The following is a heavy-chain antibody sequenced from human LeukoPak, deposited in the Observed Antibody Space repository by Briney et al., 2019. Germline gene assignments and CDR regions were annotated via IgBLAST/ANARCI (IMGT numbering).Heavy chain of an antibody. Sequence: SETLSLTCTVSGGSVSSGSYYWSWIRQPPGKGLEWIGYFYYSGSANYNPSLKSRVTISVDTSKNQFSLKLSSVTAADTAVYYCARDLRSSSSSGINYYGMDVWGQGTTVTVSS. CDR3: ARDLRSSSSSGINYYGMDV. J-gene: IGHJ6*02. CDR2: FYYSGSA. CDR1: GGSVSSGSYY. D-gene: IGHD6-6*01. V-gene: IGHV4-61*01.